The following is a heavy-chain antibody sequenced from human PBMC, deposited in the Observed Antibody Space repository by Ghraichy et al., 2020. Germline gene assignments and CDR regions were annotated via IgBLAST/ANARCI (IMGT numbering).Heavy chain of an antibody. CDR3: ASGNLWQTALDY. CDR2: IYYSGST. CDR1: GGSISSSSYY. J-gene: IGHJ4*02. D-gene: IGHD2/OR15-2a*01. V-gene: IGHV4-39*07. Sequence: SETLSLTCTVSGGSISSSSYYWGWIRQPPGKGLEWIGSIYYSGSTYYNPSLKSRVTISVDTSKNQFSLKLSSVTAADTAVYYCASGNLWQTALDYWGQGTLVTVSS.